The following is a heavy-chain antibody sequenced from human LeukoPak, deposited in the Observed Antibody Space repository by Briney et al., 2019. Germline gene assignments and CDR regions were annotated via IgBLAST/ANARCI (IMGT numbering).Heavy chain of an antibody. CDR3: ARRMRRDGSNTYYFDY. D-gene: IGHD5-24*01. V-gene: IGHV1-46*01. CDR2: INPSGGST. Sequence: GASVKVSCKASGYTFTSYYMHWVRQAPGQGLEWMGIINPSGGSTSYAQKFQGRVTMTRDTSTSTVYMELSSLRSEDTAVYYCARRMRRDGSNTYYFDYWGQGTLVTVSS. CDR1: GYTFTSYY. J-gene: IGHJ4*02.